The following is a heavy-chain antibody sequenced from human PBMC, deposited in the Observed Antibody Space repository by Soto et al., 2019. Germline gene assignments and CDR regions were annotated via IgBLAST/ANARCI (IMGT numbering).Heavy chain of an antibody. J-gene: IGHJ4*02. CDR2: IIPYYNTL. CDR1: EGTFNSYA. V-gene: IGHV1-69*01. CDR3: ASGASRWYPYFFDS. Sequence: QAQVVQSGAEVRKPGSSVKLSCKASEGTFNSYAIAWVRQAPGQALEWMGGIIPYYNTLNYAQKFQDRVTITADDSTNPVYMELSSLRSDDTADYFCASGASRWYPYFFDSWDQGTLVTVSS. D-gene: IGHD6-13*01.